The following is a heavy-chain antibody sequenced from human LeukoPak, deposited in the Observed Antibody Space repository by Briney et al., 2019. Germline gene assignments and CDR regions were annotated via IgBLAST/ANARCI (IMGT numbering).Heavy chain of an antibody. CDR3: AREGTVSFDY. V-gene: IGHV1-46*01. D-gene: IGHD3/OR15-3a*01. CDR2: INPSGNST. Sequence: ASVKVSCKASGYTFTRYYIHWVRQAPGQGLEWMGIINPSGNSTSYAQKFQGRVTMTRDTSTSTVYMELSSLRSEDTAVYYCAREGTVSFDYWGQETLVTASS. CDR1: GYTFTRYY. J-gene: IGHJ4*02.